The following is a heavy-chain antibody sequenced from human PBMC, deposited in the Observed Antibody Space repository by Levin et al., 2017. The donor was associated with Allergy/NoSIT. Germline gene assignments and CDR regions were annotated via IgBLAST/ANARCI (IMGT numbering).Heavy chain of an antibody. CDR2: ISWDGGST. J-gene: IGHJ4*02. CDR1: GFTFDDYT. V-gene: IGHV3-43*01. CDR3: AKGDYGSGSPWEMEH. Sequence: QPGGSLRLSCAASGFTFDDYTMHWVRQAPGKGLEWVSLISWDGGSTYYADSVKGRFTISRDNSKNSLYLQMNSLRTEDTALYYCAKGDYGSGSPWEMEHWGQGTLVTVSS. D-gene: IGHD3-10*01.